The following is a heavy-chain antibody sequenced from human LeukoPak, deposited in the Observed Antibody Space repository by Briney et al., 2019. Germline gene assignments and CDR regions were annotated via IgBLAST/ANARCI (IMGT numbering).Heavy chain of an antibody. V-gene: IGHV4-59*01. J-gene: IGHJ4*02. CDR3: ARVTSGLDY. CDR2: IYYSGST. D-gene: IGHD3-10*01. Sequence: PSETLSLTCTVSVGSIRSYYWSWIRQPPWKGLEWIGFIYYSGSTNYNPSLKSRVTISVDTSKNQFSLKLSSVTAADTAVYYCARVTSGLDYWGQGTLVTVSS. CDR1: VGSIRSYY.